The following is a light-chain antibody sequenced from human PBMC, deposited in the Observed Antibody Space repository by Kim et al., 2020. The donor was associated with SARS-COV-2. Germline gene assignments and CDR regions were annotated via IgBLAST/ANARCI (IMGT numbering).Light chain of an antibody. J-gene: IGLJ3*02. V-gene: IGLV1-40*01. CDR3: QSYDSSLSGSV. Sequence: RVTISCTGSSSNIGAGNEIHWYQQLPGTAPKLLIYSDNNRPSGVSDRFSGSRSGTSASLAITGLQPEDEGDYYCQSYDSSLSGSVFGGGTQLTVL. CDR1: SSNIGAGNE. CDR2: SDN.